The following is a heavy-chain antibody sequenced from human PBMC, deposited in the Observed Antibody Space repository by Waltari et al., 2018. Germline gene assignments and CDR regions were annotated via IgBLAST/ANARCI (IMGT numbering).Heavy chain of an antibody. D-gene: IGHD4-17*01. Sequence: QVQLQESGPNLVKPWETLSLTCTVAAGTISSYCWSWRRQPPGKGLEWIGYIHYSGNTNSDTSMKSRVTISMDTSKNQFSLKLSSATAADTSVYYCAAHLRQVTTEFAYWGQGTLVTVSS. CDR1: AGTISSYC. J-gene: IGHJ4*02. CDR2: IHYSGNT. V-gene: IGHV4-59*01. CDR3: AAHLRQVTTEFAY.